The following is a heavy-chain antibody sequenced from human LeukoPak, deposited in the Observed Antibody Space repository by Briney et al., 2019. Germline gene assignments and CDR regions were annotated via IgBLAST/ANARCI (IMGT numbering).Heavy chain of an antibody. CDR1: GGSISSHF. D-gene: IGHD1-1*01. CDR3: ARVNWKAFDI. V-gene: IGHV4-59*11. CDR2: IYYSGGT. Sequence: SETLSLTCTVSGGSISSHFWSWIRQPPGKGLEWIGYIYYSGGTNYSPSLESRVTISVDTSKNQFSLKLSSVTAADTAVYYCARVNWKAFDIWGQGTLVTVSS. J-gene: IGHJ3*02.